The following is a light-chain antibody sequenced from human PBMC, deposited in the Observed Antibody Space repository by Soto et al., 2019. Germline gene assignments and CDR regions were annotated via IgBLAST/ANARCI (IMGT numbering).Light chain of an antibody. J-gene: IGKJ2*01. V-gene: IGKV3-20*01. CDR1: QSVSSSY. Sequence: EIVLTQSPGTLSLSPGERATLSCRASQSVSSSYLAWYQQKPGQAPRLLIYGASSRATGIPDRFSGSGSGTDFTLTISRLEPEDFAVCYCQQYGSSPLFGQGTKLEIK. CDR2: GAS. CDR3: QQYGSSPL.